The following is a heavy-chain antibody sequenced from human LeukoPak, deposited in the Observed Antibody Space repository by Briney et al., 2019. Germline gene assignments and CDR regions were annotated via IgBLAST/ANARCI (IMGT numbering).Heavy chain of an antibody. D-gene: IGHD3-22*01. J-gene: IGHJ4*02. Sequence: SETLSLTCTVSGGSISSYYWSWIRQPPGKGLEWIGYIYYSGSTNYNPSLKSRVTISVDTSKNQFSLKLSSVTAADTAVYYCATRYYYDSSGYYYEGDYWGQGTLVTVSS. CDR3: ATRYYYDSSGYYYEGDY. CDR2: IYYSGST. V-gene: IGHV4-59*01. CDR1: GGSISSYY.